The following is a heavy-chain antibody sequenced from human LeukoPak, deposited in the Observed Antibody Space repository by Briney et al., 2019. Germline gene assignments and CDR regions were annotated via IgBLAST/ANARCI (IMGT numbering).Heavy chain of an antibody. CDR1: GYTLTELS. CDR2: FDPEDGET. CDR3: ATDSRSTSLGYYYGMDV. J-gene: IGHJ6*02. D-gene: IGHD2-2*01. V-gene: IGHV1-24*01. Sequence: ASVKVSCKVSGYTLTELSMHWVRQAPGKGLEWMGGFDPEDGETIYAQKFQGRVTMTEDTSTDTAYMELSSLRSEDTAVYYCATDSRSTSLGYYYGMDVWGQGTTVTVSS.